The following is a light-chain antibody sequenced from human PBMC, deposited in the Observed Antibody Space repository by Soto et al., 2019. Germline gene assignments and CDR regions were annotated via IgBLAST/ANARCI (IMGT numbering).Light chain of an antibody. V-gene: IGKV3-20*01. CDR2: GAS. J-gene: IGKJ5*01. CDR3: QQYGTSAPIT. CDR1: QSVSSSY. Sequence: EIVLTQSPGTLSLSPGERATLSCRASQSVSSSYLAWYQHKPGQAPRLLIYGASSRATGIPDRFSGSGSGTDFTLTISRLEPEDFAMYYCQQYGTSAPITFGQGTRLEIE.